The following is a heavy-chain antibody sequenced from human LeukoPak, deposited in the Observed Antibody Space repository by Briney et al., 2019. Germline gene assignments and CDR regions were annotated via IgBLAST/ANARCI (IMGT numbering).Heavy chain of an antibody. CDR3: ARHASRGWPCFDY. J-gene: IGHJ4*02. D-gene: IGHD6-19*01. CDR1: GGSISSSSYY. CDR2: IYYSGST. Sequence: SETLSLTCTVSGGSISSSSYYWGWTRQPPGKGPEWIGSIYYSGSTYYNPSLKSRVTISVDTSKNQFSLKLSSVTAADTAVYYCARHASRGWPCFDYWGQGTLVTVSS. V-gene: IGHV4-39*01.